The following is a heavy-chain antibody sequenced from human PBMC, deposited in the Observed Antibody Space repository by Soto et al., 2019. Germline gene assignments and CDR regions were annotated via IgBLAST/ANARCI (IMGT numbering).Heavy chain of an antibody. CDR1: GFTFSSYS. CDR2: ISSSSSTI. CDR3: ARERGAYYDSSGYSSESGMDV. Sequence: PGGSLRLSCAASGFTFSSYSMNWVRQAPGKGLEWVSYISSSSSTIYYADSVKGRFTISRDNAKNSLYLQMNSLRDEDTAVYYCARERGAYYDSSGYSSESGMDVWGQGTTVTVSS. D-gene: IGHD3-22*01. V-gene: IGHV3-48*02. J-gene: IGHJ6*02.